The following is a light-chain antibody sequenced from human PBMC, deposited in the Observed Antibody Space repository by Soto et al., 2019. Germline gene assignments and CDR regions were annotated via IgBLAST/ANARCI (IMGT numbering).Light chain of an antibody. J-gene: IGKJ1*01. CDR1: QGIRND. Sequence: DIQMTQFPSSLSASVGDRVTITCRASQGIRNDLAWYQQKPGKAPKRLIYAASSLQSGVPSRFSGSGSGTEFTLKISSLQTEDFATFYCLQHSTYPLTFGQGTKVEIK. CDR3: LQHSTYPLT. CDR2: AAS. V-gene: IGKV1-17*01.